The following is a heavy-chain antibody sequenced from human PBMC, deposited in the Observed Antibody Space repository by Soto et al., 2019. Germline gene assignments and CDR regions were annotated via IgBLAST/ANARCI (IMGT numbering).Heavy chain of an antibody. Sequence: QMQLVQSGPEVKKPGTSVKVSCKASGFTFTSSAMQWVRQARGQRLEWIGWIVVGSGNTNYAQKFQESVTITRDMSTSTAYMELSSLRTEDTAVYYCAADSVRGVITKANKYYYEYYMDVWGKGTTVTVSS. J-gene: IGHJ6*03. V-gene: IGHV1-58*02. D-gene: IGHD3-10*01. CDR1: GFTFTSSA. CDR3: AADSVRGVITKANKYYYEYYMDV. CDR2: IVVGSGNT.